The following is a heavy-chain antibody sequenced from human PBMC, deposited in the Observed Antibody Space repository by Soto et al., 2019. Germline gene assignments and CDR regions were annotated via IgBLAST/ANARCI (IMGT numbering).Heavy chain of an antibody. CDR1: GFSLSTSGVG. D-gene: IGHD3-10*01. J-gene: IGHJ5*02. V-gene: IGHV2-5*01. CDR2: IYWNDVK. Sequence: QITLKESGPTLVKPTQTLTLTCTFSGFSLSTSGVGVGWIRQPPGKALEWLALIYWNDVKQYSPSLTSRLTITKDTSKIHVVLTMTNMDPVDTAAYYFAHRRGLYYGGSGTEGGLFGPWGQGTLVTVSS. CDR3: AHRRGLYYGGSGTEGGLFGP.